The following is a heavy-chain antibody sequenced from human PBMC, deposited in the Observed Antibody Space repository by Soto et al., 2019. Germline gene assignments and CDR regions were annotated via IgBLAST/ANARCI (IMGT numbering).Heavy chain of an antibody. CDR3: AKEYLRFLWCVGNSPFDY. Sequence: PGGSLRLSCAASGFTFSSYGMHWVRQAPGKGLEWVAVISYDGSNKYYADSVKGRFTISRDNSKNTLYLQMNSLRAEDTAVYYCAKEYLRFLWCVGNSPFDYWGQGTLVTVSS. V-gene: IGHV3-30*18. D-gene: IGHD3-10*01. J-gene: IGHJ4*02. CDR1: GFTFSSYG. CDR2: ISYDGSNK.